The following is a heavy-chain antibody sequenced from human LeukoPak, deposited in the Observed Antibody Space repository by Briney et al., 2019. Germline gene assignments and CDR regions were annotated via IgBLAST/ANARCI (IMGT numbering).Heavy chain of an antibody. CDR3: ARGSVRGSTNFDY. CDR1: GDSVSGSPAV. D-gene: IGHD3-10*01. Sequence: PSQTLSLTCAISGDSVSGSPAVWNWIRQSPARGLEWLGRAYYRSKWNIDYAESVKGRIVITPDTSKNQSSLHLNSVTPEDTAVYFCARGSVRGSTNFDYWGQGTLVTVSS. V-gene: IGHV6-1*01. CDR2: AYYRSKWNI. J-gene: IGHJ4*02.